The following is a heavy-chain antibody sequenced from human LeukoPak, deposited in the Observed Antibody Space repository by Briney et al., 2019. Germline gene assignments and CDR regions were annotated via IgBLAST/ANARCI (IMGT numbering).Heavy chain of an antibody. J-gene: IGHJ4*02. V-gene: IGHV3-7*01. CDR3: ARYGLTAALDF. CDR2: IKPDGSEK. Sequence: PGGSLRLSCAASGFTFSSSWMSWVRQAPGKGLEWVANIKPDGSEKFHVDSVKGRFTISRDNSKSSLSLQMNSLRAEDTAVYYCARYGLTAALDFWGQGTLVTVYS. D-gene: IGHD2-21*02. CDR1: GFTFSSSW.